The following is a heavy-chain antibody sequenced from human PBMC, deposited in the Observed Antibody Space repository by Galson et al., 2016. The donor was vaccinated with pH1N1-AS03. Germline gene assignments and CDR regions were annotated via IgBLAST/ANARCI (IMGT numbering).Heavy chain of an antibody. CDR1: GGSLGSYY. V-gene: IGHV4-34*01. CDR3: ACVVHWGANFEY. Sequence: ETLSLTCAVYGGSLGSYYWSWIRQPPGKGLEWIGEINHRGITNYKPSLRSRITMSVDPSKNQSSLTLNSVTAADTAVYYCACVVHWGANFEYWAQGTLVTVSS. CDR2: INHRGIT. J-gene: IGHJ4*02. D-gene: IGHD1-26*01.